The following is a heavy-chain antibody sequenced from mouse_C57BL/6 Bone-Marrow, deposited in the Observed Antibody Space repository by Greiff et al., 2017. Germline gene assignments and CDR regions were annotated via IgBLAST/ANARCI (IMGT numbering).Heavy chain of an antibody. CDR3: ARDLLLRSYYYAMDY. V-gene: IGHV14-2*01. Sequence: EVQLQQSGAELVKPGASVKLSCTASGFNIKDYYMHWVKQRTEQGLEWIGRIDPEDGETKYAPKFQGKATITADTSSNTAYLQRSSLTSEDTAVYYCARDLLLRSYYYAMDYWGQGTSVTVSS. J-gene: IGHJ4*01. CDR2: IDPEDGET. D-gene: IGHD1-1*01. CDR1: GFNIKDYY.